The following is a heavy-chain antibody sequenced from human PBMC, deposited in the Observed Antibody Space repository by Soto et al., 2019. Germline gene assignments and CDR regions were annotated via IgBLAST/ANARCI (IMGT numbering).Heavy chain of an antibody. Sequence: GGSLRLSCAASGFTVSSNYMSWVRQAPGKGLEWVSVIYSGGSTYYADSVKGRFTISRHNSKNTLYLQMNSLRAEDTAVYYCARIFPHYYDSSGYFRDYWGQGTLVTVSS. CDR2: IYSGGST. J-gene: IGHJ4*02. V-gene: IGHV3-53*04. CDR3: ARIFPHYYDSSGYFRDY. D-gene: IGHD3-22*01. CDR1: GFTVSSNY.